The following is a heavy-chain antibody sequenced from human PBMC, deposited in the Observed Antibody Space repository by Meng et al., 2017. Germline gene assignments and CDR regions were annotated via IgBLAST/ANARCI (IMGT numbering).Heavy chain of an antibody. D-gene: IGHD2-15*01. V-gene: IGHV2-5*01. CDR2: VRWRDEK. Sequence: ITLTVPGPPMLNPAHPLTAPCTLSLLPLASGGVSVGWTRQPPGKALGCLAIVRWRDEKRHSPSLNIELAITKDNSKNQVVLTMTNMDPVDTATYICARRRDYSPGWNFGYWGQGTLVTVSS. J-gene: IGHJ4*02. CDR3: ARRRDYSPGWNFGY. CDR1: LLPLASGGVS.